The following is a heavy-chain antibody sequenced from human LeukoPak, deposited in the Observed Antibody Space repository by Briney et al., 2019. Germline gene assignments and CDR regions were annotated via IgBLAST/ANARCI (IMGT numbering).Heavy chain of an antibody. CDR3: AKDPRRYCRTGGYFDY. D-gene: IGHD6-13*01. V-gene: IGHV3-30*18. J-gene: IGHJ4*02. CDR1: GFTFSNYG. CDR2: ISYDGSNK. Sequence: PGRSLRLSCAASGFTFSNYGMHWVRQAPGKGLEWVSFISYDGSNKYYADSVKGRFTISRDNSKNTLYLQMISLRTEDTAVYYCAKDPRRYCRTGGYFDYWGQGTLVTVSS.